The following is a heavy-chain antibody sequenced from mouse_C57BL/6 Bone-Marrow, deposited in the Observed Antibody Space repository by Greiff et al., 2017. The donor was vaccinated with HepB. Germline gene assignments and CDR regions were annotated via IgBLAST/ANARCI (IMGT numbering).Heavy chain of an antibody. J-gene: IGHJ2*01. CDR2: ISSGGSYT. Sequence: EVKVVESGGDLVKPGGSLKLSCAASGFTFSSYGMSWVRQTPDKRLEWVATISSGGSYTYYPDSVKGRFTISRDNAKNTLYLQMSSLKSEDTAMYYCARHQFITTVVAYYFDYWGQGTTLTVSS. D-gene: IGHD1-1*01. CDR1: GFTFSSYG. V-gene: IGHV5-6*01. CDR3: ARHQFITTVVAYYFDY.